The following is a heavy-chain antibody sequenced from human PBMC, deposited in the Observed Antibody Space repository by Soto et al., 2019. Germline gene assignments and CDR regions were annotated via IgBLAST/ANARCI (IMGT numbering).Heavy chain of an antibody. V-gene: IGHV4-31*03. CDR3: AREDNGDYVVWFDP. D-gene: IGHD4-17*01. J-gene: IGHJ5*02. CDR2: IYYSGST. Sequence: QVQLQESGPGLVKPSQTLSLTCTVSGGSISSGGYYWSWIRQHPGKGLEWIGYIYYSGSTYYNPSLKRRVTMSVDTFKNPFSLKLSAVTAPDTAVYYCAREDNGDYVVWFDPWGQGTLVTVSS. CDR1: GGSISSGGYY.